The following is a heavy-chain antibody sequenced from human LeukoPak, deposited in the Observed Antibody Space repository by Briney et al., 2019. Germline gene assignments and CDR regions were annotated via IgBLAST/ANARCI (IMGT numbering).Heavy chain of an antibody. CDR3: ARVNYDFWSGYIPRYNWFDP. CDR1: GGSISSYY. D-gene: IGHD3-3*01. Sequence: SETLSLTCTVSGGSISSYYWSWIRQPPGKGLEWIGEINHSGSTNYNPSLKSRVTISVDTSKNQFSLKLSSVTAADTAVYYCARVNYDFWSGYIPRYNWFDPWGQGTLVTVSS. J-gene: IGHJ5*02. CDR2: INHSGST. V-gene: IGHV4-34*01.